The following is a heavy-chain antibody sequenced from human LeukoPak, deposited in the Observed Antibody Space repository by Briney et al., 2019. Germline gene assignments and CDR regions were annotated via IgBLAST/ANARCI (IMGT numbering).Heavy chain of an antibody. CDR3: ASSAGYYPFHY. Sequence: SETLSLTCAVYGGSFSDYYWSWIRQPPGKGLEWIGEIDPSGTTIYDPSLNSRVNISVDTSKRQFSLTLSPVTAADTALYYCASSAGYYPFHYWGQGTLVTVSS. J-gene: IGHJ4*02. V-gene: IGHV4-34*01. D-gene: IGHD3-10*01. CDR1: GGSFSDYY. CDR2: IDPSGTT.